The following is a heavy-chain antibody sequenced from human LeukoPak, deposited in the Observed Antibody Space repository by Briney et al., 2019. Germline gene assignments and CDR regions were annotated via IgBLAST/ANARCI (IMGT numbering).Heavy chain of an antibody. CDR2: INPSGGSI. CDR1: GYTFTNYY. CDR3: ARGNDGNWFDP. D-gene: IGHD1-1*01. V-gene: IGHV1-46*01. Sequence: ASVKVSCKASGYTFTNYYMHWVRQAPGQGLEWMGIINPSGGSISYPQKFQGRVTMTRDMSTSTVYMELSSLRSEDTAVYYCARGNDGNWFDPWGQGTLVTVSS. J-gene: IGHJ5*02.